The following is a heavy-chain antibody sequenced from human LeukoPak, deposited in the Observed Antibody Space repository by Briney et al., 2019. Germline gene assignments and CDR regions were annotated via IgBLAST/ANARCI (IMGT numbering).Heavy chain of an antibody. D-gene: IGHD3-16*02. V-gene: IGHV3-21*01. CDR3: ARAYDYVWGSYRLGAFDI. CDR2: ISSSSSYI. J-gene: IGHJ3*02. CDR1: GFTFSSYS. Sequence: GGSLRLSCAASGFTFSSYSMNWVRQAPGKGLEWVSSISSSSSYIYYADSVKGRSTISRDNAKNSLYLQMNSLRAEDTAVYYCARAYDYVWGSYRLGAFDIWGQGTMVTVSS.